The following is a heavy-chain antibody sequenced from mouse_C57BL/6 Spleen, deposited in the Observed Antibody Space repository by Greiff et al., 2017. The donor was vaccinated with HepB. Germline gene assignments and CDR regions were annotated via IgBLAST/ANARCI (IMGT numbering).Heavy chain of an antibody. CDR3: TRSGVTGPYWYFDV. V-gene: IGHV1-15*01. CDR1: GYTFTDYE. Sequence: VQLQQSGAELVRPGASVTLSCKASGYTFTDYEMHWVKQTPVHGLEWIGAIDPETGGTAYNQKFKGKAILTADKSSSTAYMELRSLTSEDSAVYYCTRSGVTGPYWYFDVWGTGTTVTVSS. J-gene: IGHJ1*03. D-gene: IGHD4-1*01. CDR2: IDPETGGT.